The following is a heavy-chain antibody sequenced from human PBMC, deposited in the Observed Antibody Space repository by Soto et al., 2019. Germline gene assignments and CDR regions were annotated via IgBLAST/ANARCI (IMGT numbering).Heavy chain of an antibody. CDR2: IFYTGRT. J-gene: IGHJ4*02. CDR1: DGSISTSSYY. V-gene: IGHV4-39*01. CDR3: TRHHPHHSESSGYFDY. D-gene: IGHD3-22*01. Sequence: QLQMQEPGPGLVKPSETLSLTCTVSDGSISTSSYYWGWIRQSPGKGLEWIGTIFYTGRTYYNPSLEIPVTLSVDTSKNQFSLHLTSGTAADTAVYYCTRHHPHHSESSGYFDYWGQGPLVTVSS.